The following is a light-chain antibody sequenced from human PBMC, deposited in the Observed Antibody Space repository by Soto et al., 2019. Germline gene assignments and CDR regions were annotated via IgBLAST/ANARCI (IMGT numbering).Light chain of an antibody. CDR3: QQYNVYPMA. J-gene: IGKJ1*01. CDR2: MAS. CDR1: QSIGVW. Sequence: DVQMTQSPSTLSASVGDSVTITCRASQSIGVWLAWYQQKPGKVPRLLIYMASILESGVPSRFSGSISGTEFTLTISSLQPDDFATYYCQQYNVYPMAFGQGTKVEIK. V-gene: IGKV1-5*03.